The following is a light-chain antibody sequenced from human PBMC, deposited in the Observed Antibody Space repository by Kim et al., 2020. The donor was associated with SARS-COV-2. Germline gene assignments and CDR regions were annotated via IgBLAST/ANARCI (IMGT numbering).Light chain of an antibody. CDR1: SGSIASNY. V-gene: IGLV6-57*03. CDR3: QSYDSSNQV. CDR2: EDN. Sequence: GKTVTIPCTRSSGSIASNYVQWYQPRPGSAPTTVIYEDNQRPSGVPDRFSGSIDSSSNSASLTISGLKTEDEADYYCQSYDSSNQVFGGGTKLTVL. J-gene: IGLJ3*02.